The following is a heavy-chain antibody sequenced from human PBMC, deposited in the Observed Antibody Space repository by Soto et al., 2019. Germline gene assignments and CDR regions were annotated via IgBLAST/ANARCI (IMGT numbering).Heavy chain of an antibody. V-gene: IGHV1-69*14. D-gene: IGHD4-17*01. J-gene: IGHJ2*01. CDR1: GGTFSSYA. CDR2: IIPIFGTA. Sequence: QVQLVQSGAEVKKPGSSVKVSCKASGGTFSSYAINWVRQAPGQGLEWMGGIIPIFGTANYAQKFQGRVTMTADKSTNTAYMELRILRSEDTAVYYCASSPPPTVTMYSRYFYLWGRGTLVTVSS. CDR3: ASSPPPTVTMYSRYFYL.